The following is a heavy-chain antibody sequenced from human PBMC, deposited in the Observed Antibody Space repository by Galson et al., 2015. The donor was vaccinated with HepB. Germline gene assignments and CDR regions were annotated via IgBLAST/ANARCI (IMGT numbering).Heavy chain of an antibody. J-gene: IGHJ4*02. D-gene: IGHD5/OR15-5a*01. CDR1: GFTFSSYS. V-gene: IGHV3-21*01. Sequence: SLRLSCAASGFTFSSYSMNWVRQAPGKGLEWVSSISSSSYIYYADSVKGRFTISRDNAKNSLYLQMNSLRAEDTAVYYCATGYSVPNHFDYWGQGTLVTVSS. CDR2: ISSSSYI. CDR3: ATGYSVPNHFDY.